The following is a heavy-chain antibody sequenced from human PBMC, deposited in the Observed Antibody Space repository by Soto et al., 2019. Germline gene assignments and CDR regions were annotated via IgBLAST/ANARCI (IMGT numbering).Heavy chain of an antibody. CDR1: GFTFSNFW. J-gene: IGHJ3*02. D-gene: IGHD2-15*01. CDR3: ARAYSDAFDI. Sequence: EGQLVESGGGLVQPGGSLRLSCAASGFTFSNFWVHWVRQAPGKGLVWVSRASPDGSSTSYADSVKGRFTISRDNAKNSLYLQMNSLRAEDTAVYYCARAYSDAFDIWGQGTMVTVSS. V-gene: IGHV3-74*01. CDR2: ASPDGSST.